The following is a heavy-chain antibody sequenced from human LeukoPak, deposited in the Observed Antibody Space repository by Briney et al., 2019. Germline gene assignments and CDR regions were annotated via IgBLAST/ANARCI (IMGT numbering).Heavy chain of an antibody. Sequence: GGSLRLSCVVSGLRFRNYGMHWVRQAPGKGLEWVAVISYDGHNEYYADSVKGRFTISRDNSKNTVYVQMNSLRAEDTAVYYCAKGVGYGGMDVWGQGTTVTVSS. J-gene: IGHJ6*02. V-gene: IGHV3-30*18. D-gene: IGHD2-8*01. CDR3: AKGVGYGGMDV. CDR2: ISYDGHNE. CDR1: GLRFRNYG.